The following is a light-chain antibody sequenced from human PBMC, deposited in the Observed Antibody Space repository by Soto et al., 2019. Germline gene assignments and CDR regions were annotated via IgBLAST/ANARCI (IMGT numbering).Light chain of an antibody. J-gene: IGLJ1*01. Sequence: QSVLTQPPPVSGAPGQRGTISCTGGSSQIGAGYDVHWYQQLPGTAPKLLIYGNSNRPSGVPDRFSGSKSGTSASLAITGLQAEDEADYYCQSYDSSLSGSYVFGTGTKVTVL. V-gene: IGLV1-40*01. CDR2: GNS. CDR1: SSQIGAGYD. CDR3: QSYDSSLSGSYV.